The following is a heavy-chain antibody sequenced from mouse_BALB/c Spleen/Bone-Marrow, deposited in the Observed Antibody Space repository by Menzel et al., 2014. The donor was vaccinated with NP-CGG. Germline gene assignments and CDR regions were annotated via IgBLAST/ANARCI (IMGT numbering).Heavy chain of an antibody. V-gene: IGHV1-7*01. CDR2: INPSTGYT. J-gene: IGHJ3*01. D-gene: IGHD2-4*01. Sequence: QVQLQRPGAELAKPGASVKMSCKASGYTFTSYWMHWVKQRPGQGLEWIGYINPSTGYTEYNQKFKDKATLTAVKSSTTAYMQLRSLTSEDSAVYYCARDDYDAIAYWGQGTLVTVSA. CDR1: GYTFTSYW. CDR3: ARDDYDAIAY.